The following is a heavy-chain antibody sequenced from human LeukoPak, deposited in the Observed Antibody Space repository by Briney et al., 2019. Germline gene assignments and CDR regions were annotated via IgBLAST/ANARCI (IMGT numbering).Heavy chain of an antibody. D-gene: IGHD1-26*01. V-gene: IGHV3-33*01. J-gene: IGHJ4*02. CDR1: GFTFSSYG. CDR2: IWYDGSNK. Sequence: GGSPRLSCAASGFTFSSYGMHWVRQAPGKGLEWVAVIWYDGSNKLYADSVRGRFTISRDNSKNTLSLQMDSPRAEDTAVYYCARDGGRLYYFDYWGQGTPVTVSS. CDR3: ARDGGRLYYFDY.